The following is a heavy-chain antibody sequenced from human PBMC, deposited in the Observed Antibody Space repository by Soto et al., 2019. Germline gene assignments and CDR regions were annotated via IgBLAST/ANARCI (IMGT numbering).Heavy chain of an antibody. Sequence: PSETLSLTCTVSGGSISSYYWSWIRQPAGKGLEWIGRIYTSGSTNYNPSLKSRVTMSVDTSKNQFSLKLSSVTAADTAVYYCARGRTPEYSSGWSYYFDYWGQGTLVTVSS. CDR3: ARGRTPEYSSGWSYYFDY. V-gene: IGHV4-4*07. D-gene: IGHD6-19*01. J-gene: IGHJ4*02. CDR2: IYTSGST. CDR1: GGSISSYY.